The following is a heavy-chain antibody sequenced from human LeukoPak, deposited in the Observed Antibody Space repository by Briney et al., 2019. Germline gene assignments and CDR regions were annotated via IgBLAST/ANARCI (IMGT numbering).Heavy chain of an antibody. CDR2: INPNSGGT. J-gene: IGHJ4*02. Sequence: ASVKVSCKASGYTFTGYYMHWVRQAPGQGLEWMGWINPNSGGTNYAQKFQGRVTMTRDTSISTAYMELSRLRSDDTAVYYCARDICRGGSCYFSPDYWGQGTLVTVSS. V-gene: IGHV1-2*02. CDR3: ARDICRGGSCYFSPDY. CDR1: GYTFTGYY. D-gene: IGHD2-15*01.